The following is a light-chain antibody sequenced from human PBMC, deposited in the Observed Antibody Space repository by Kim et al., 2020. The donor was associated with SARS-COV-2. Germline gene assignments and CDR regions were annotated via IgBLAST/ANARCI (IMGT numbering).Light chain of an antibody. V-gene: IGLV3-19*01. J-gene: IGLJ2*01. Sequence: SSELTQDSAVSVALGQTVRITCQGDSLRSYDASWYQQKPGQAPVLVIYGKNNRPSGIPDRFSGSSSGNTASLTITGAQAEDEADYYCNSRDSSGNHVVFGGGTQLTV. CDR1: SLRSYD. CDR2: GKN. CDR3: NSRDSSGNHVV.